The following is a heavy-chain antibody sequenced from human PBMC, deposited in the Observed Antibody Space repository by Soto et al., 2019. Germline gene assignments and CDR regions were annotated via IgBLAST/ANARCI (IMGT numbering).Heavy chain of an antibody. V-gene: IGHV2-70*17. D-gene: IGHD6-19*01. CDR3: ARIVRSGSPSHNAVADPLNYYYVDV. J-gene: IGHJ6*03. CDR2: IDWDDEK. Sequence: SGPTLVNPTQTLTLTCTFSGFSLSTSGICVSWIRQPPGKAPEWLARIDWDDEKFYSTSLKTRLTISKDTSKNQVVLTMTNMDPVDTATYYCARIVRSGSPSHNAVADPLNYYYVDVWGKGTPVTVSS. CDR1: GFSLSTSGIC.